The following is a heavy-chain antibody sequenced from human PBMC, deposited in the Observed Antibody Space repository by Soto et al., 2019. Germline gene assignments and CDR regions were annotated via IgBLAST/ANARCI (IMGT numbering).Heavy chain of an antibody. V-gene: IGHV2-5*02. Sequence: QITLKESGPTLVKPTQTLTLTCTFSGFSLSTSGVGVGWIRQPPGKALEWLALIYWDDDKRYSPSLRSRLTSNKDTSKNQVVLTMTNMDPVDTATYYCIQSRCGGDCLQSYASHYYYGMDVWGQGTPVTVSS. J-gene: IGHJ6*02. D-gene: IGHD2-21*02. CDR3: IQSRCGGDCLQSYASHYYYGMDV. CDR2: IYWDDDK. CDR1: GFSLSTSGVG.